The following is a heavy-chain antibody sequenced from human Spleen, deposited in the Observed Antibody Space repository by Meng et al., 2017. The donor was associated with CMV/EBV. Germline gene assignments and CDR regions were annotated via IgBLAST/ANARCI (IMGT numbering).Heavy chain of an antibody. J-gene: IGHJ6*02. D-gene: IGHD3-16*01. CDR1: GFIFSSFW. Sequence: GGSLRLSCAASGFIFSSFWMSWVRQAPGKGLQWVANIKQDGSKKYYVDSVKGRFTIPRDNSKNTLYLQMNSLRAEDTAVYYCAKVHVWGSYGNGMDVWGQGTTVTVS. V-gene: IGHV3-7*03. CDR2: IKQDGSKK. CDR3: AKVHVWGSYGNGMDV.